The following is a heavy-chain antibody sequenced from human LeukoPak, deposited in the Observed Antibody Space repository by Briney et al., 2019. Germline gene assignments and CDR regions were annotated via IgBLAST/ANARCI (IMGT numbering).Heavy chain of an antibody. CDR3: ARDFYGDYAIDY. CDR1: GFSFTNYA. CDR2: ISSSSSYI. V-gene: IGHV3-21*01. D-gene: IGHD4-17*01. Sequence: PGGSLRLSCAASGFSFTNYAMNWVRQAPGKGLEWVSSISSSSSYIYYADSVKGRFTISRDNAKNSLYLQMKSLRAEDTAVYYCARDFYGDYAIDYWGQGTLVTVSS. J-gene: IGHJ4*02.